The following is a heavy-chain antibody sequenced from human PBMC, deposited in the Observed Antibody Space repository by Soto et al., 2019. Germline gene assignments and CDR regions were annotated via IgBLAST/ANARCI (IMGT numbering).Heavy chain of an antibody. CDR2: IKQDGSEK. CDR1: GFTFSSYW. J-gene: IGHJ4*02. V-gene: IGHV3-7*05. CDR3: AREDTVLMVYAIRVWAPFYY. Sequence: GGSLRLSCAASGFTFSSYWMSWVRQAPGKGLEWVANIKQDGSEKYYVDSVKGRFTISRDNAKNSLYLQMNSLRAEDTAVYYCAREDTVLMVYAIRVWAPFYYWGQGTLVTVSS. D-gene: IGHD2-8*01.